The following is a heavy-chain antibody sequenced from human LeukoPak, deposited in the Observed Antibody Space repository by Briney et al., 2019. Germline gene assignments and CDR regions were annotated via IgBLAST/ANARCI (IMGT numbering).Heavy chain of an antibody. D-gene: IGHD4-17*01. CDR1: GGSISTYY. CDR3: ARGGVIRSGDYLFDF. J-gene: IGHJ4*02. CDR2: FFSSGRT. Sequence: SETLSLTCTVSGGSISTYYWSWIRRPPGGGLEWIGYFFSSGRTRYNPSLKTRVTISVDTSKNQLSLKMTSVSAADTALYYCARGGVIRSGDYLFDFWGQGTLVTVSS. V-gene: IGHV4-59*13.